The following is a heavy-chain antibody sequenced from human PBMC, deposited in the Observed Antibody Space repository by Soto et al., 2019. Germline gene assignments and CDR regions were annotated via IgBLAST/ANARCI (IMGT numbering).Heavy chain of an antibody. CDR2: IYSGGST. CDR3: ARINWHDQDGAFDI. D-gene: IGHD1-20*01. V-gene: IGHV3-53*04. CDR1: GFTVSSNY. Sequence: EVQLVESGGGLVQPGGSLRLSCAASGFTVSSNYMSWVRQAPGKGLEWVSVIYSGGSTYYADSVKGRFTISRHNSKNTLYLQMNSLRAEDTAVYYCARINWHDQDGAFDIWGQGTMVTVSS. J-gene: IGHJ3*02.